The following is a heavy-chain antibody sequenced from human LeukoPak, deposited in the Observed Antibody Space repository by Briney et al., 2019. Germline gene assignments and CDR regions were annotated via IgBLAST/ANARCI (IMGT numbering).Heavy chain of an antibody. CDR3: ARDRFKTRIAVASLDY. D-gene: IGHD6-19*01. V-gene: IGHV3-30*04. Sequence: GGSLRLSCAASGFAFGSYAMHWVRQAPGKGLEWVAVISYDGSNKYYADSVKGRFTISRDNSKNTLYLQMNSLRAEDTAVYYCARDRFKTRIAVASLDYWGQGTLVTVSS. J-gene: IGHJ4*02. CDR2: ISYDGSNK. CDR1: GFAFGSYA.